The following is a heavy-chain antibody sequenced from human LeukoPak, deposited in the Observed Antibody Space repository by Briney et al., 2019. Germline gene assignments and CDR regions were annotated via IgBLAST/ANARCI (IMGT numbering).Heavy chain of an antibody. J-gene: IGHJ5*02. V-gene: IGHV1-69*06. D-gene: IGHD1-26*01. CDR2: IIPIFGTA. CDR3: ARDLGEGWFDP. Sequence: SVKVSCKASGYTFTSYDINWVRQATGQGLEWMGGIIPIFGTANYAQKFQGRVTITADKSTSTAYMELSSLRSEDTAVYYCARDLGEGWFDPWGQGTLVTVSS. CDR1: GYTFTSYD.